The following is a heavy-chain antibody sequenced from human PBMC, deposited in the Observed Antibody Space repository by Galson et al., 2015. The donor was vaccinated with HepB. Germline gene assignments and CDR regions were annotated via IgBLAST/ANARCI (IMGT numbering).Heavy chain of an antibody. CDR1: GFTFSDYY. J-gene: IGHJ4*02. CDR2: ISSSSSYT. Sequence: SLRLSCAASGFTFSDYYMSWLRQAPGKGLEWVSYISSSSSYTNYADSVKGRFTISRDNAKNSLYLQMNSLRAEDTAVYYCARFGYCSSTSCYELDYWGQGTLVTVSS. V-gene: IGHV3-11*03. D-gene: IGHD2-2*03. CDR3: ARFGYCSSTSCYELDY.